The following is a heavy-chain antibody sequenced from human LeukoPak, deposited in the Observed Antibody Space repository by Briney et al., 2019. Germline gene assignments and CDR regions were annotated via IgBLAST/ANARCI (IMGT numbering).Heavy chain of an antibody. J-gene: IGHJ4*02. CDR1: GGAFSGYY. CDR2: INHSGST. CDR3: ARGVGTHDY. V-gene: IGHV4-34*01. D-gene: IGHD3-10*01. Sequence: SETLSLTCAVYGGAFSGYYWSWIRQPPGKGLEWIGEINHSGSTNYNPSLKSRVTISVDTSKNQFSLKLSSVTAADTAVYYCARGVGTHDYWGQGTLVTVSS.